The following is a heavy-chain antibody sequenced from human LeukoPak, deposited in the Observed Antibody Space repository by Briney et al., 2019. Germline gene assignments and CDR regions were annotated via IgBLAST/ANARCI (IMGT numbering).Heavy chain of an antibody. CDR1: GYTFTGYY. D-gene: IGHD3-9*01. CDR2: INPNSGGT. J-gene: IGHJ4*02. CDR3: AGATSARALYYDILTGSPDY. Sequence: ASVKVSCKASGYTFTGYYMHWVRQAPGQGLEWMGWINPNSGGTNYAQKFQGRVTMTRDTSISTAYMELSRLRSDDTAVYYCAGATSARALYYDILTGSPDYWGQGTLVTVSS. V-gene: IGHV1-2*02.